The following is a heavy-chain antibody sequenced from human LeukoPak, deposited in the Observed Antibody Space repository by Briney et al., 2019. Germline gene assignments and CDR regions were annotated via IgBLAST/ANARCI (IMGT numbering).Heavy chain of an antibody. CDR1: GFTFSSYA. Sequence: GGSLRLSCAASGFTFSSYAMSWVRQAPGKGLEWVANIKQDGSLTYYVESVKGRFAVSRDNVKNSVYLQMSSLRAEDTAIYYCAREGDAFDIWGQGTMVTVSS. J-gene: IGHJ3*02. CDR3: AREGDAFDI. CDR2: IKQDGSLT. V-gene: IGHV3-7*01.